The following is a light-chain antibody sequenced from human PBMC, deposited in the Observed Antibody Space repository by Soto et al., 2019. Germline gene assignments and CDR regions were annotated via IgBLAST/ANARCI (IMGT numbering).Light chain of an antibody. CDR2: AAS. J-gene: IGKJ5*01. CDR1: QSVTSNY. V-gene: IGKV3-20*01. CDR3: QQYGSTPSIT. Sequence: EIVLTQSPGTLSLSPGERATLSCRASQSVTSNYLAWYQLKPGQAPRLLIYAASNTATGIPDRLTGSGSGTDFTLSISRLEPDDFAVYYCQQYGSTPSITFGQGTRLEIK.